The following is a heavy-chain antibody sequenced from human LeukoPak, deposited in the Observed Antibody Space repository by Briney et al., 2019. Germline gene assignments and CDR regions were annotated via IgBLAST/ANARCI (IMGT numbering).Heavy chain of an antibody. CDR1: RGSISSSSYY. D-gene: IGHD3-22*01. CDR2: IYYSGST. CDR3: ARSVYYYDSSGINWFDA. J-gene: IGHJ5*02. Sequence: SPETLSLSSTLPRGSISSSSYYSGWTSQPPGNWMEWIVSIYYSGSTYYNPSLKSRVTISVDTSKKQFSLKLSSVTAADTAVYYCARSVYYYDSSGINWFDAWGQGTLVTVSS. V-gene: IGHV4-39*07.